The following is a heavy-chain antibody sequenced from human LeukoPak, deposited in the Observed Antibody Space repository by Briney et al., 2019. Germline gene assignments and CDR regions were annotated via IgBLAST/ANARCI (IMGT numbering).Heavy chain of an antibody. J-gene: IGHJ4*02. V-gene: IGHV4-34*01. Sequence: SETLSLTCAVYGGSFSGYYWSWLRQPPGKGLEWIGEINHSGSTNYNPSLKSRVAISVDTSKNQFSLKLSSVTAADTAVYYCARKRGGFGEFDYWGQGTLVTVSS. CDR3: ARKRGGFGEFDY. CDR2: INHSGST. D-gene: IGHD3-10*01. CDR1: GGSFSGYY.